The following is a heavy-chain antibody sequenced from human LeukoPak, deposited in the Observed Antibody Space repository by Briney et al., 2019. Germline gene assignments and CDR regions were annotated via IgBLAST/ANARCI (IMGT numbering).Heavy chain of an antibody. D-gene: IGHD3-10*01. CDR1: GYTFTGYY. V-gene: IGHV1-24*01. CDR3: ATDVRGVIIKDY. Sequence: ASVKVSCKASGYTFTGYYMHWVRQAPGQGLEWMGGFDPEDGETIYAQKFQGRVTMTEDTSTDTAYMELSSLRSEDTAVYYCATDVRGVIIKDYWGQGTLVTVSS. CDR2: FDPEDGET. J-gene: IGHJ4*02.